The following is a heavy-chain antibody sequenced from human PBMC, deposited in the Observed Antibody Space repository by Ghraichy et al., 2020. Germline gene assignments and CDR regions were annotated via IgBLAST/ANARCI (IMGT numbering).Heavy chain of an antibody. Sequence: SQTLSLTCAVYGGSFSGYYWSWIRQPPGKGLEWIGEINHSGSTNYNPSLKSRVTISVDTSKNQFSLKLSSVTAADTAVYYCARARVVPAAFFRFDPWGQGTLVTVSS. CDR1: GGSFSGYY. CDR2: INHSGST. CDR3: ARARVVPAAFFRFDP. J-gene: IGHJ5*02. V-gene: IGHV4-34*01. D-gene: IGHD2-2*01.